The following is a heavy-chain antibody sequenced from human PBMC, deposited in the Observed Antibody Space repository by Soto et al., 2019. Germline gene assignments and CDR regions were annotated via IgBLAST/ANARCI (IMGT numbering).Heavy chain of an antibody. CDR1: GFTFDDHG. CDR2: ITWNGATT. Sequence: EVQLVESGGGVVRPGGSQRLSCAASGFTFDDHGMTWVRQAPGKGLVWVSGITWNGATTGYADSVKGRFTISRDNAKNSLYLQMNSLRVEDTALYYCARDGGVVVAVDAFDVWGQGTMVTVSS. J-gene: IGHJ3*01. CDR3: ARDGGVVVAVDAFDV. V-gene: IGHV3-20*04. D-gene: IGHD6-19*01.